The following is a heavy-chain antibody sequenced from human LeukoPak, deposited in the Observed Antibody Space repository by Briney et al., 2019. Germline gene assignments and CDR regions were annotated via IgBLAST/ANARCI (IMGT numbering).Heavy chain of an antibody. J-gene: IGHJ4*02. CDR1: GGSVSSGGYY. Sequence: SQTLSLTCTISGGSVSSGGYYWSWIRQHPGKGLEGMGYIYYSGSTYYNPSPKSRVTISVDTSKNQFSLKLSSVTAADTGVYYCARGASSSWNLDCWGQGTLVTVSS. CDR3: ARGASSSWNLDC. CDR2: IYYSGST. V-gene: IGHV4-31*03. D-gene: IGHD6-13*01.